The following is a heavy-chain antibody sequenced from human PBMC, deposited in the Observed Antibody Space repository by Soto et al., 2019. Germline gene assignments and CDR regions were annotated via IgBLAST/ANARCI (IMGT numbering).Heavy chain of an antibody. V-gene: IGHV6-1*01. CDR3: ASDVIPSSYGGGGMDV. D-gene: IGHD6-13*01. CDR2: TYYRSTWST. J-gene: IGHJ6*02. CDR1: GDSVSSYTAA. Sequence: QVQLQQSGPGLVKPSQTLSLTCVISGDSVSSYTAAWNWIRRSPSRGLEWLGRTYYRSTWSTDSAVSVRDRLTIPSAPPKTQSSLHLNSVPPEAPAVYYCASDVIPSSYGGGGMDVWGQGTTVTVSS.